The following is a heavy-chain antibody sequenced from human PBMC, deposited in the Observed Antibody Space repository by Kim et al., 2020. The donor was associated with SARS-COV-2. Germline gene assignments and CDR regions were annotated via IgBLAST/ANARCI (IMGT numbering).Heavy chain of an antibody. CDR3: ARVRNDGSYAFFDY. Sequence: PSLKSRITRSRDASENQLSLKVSSVTAADTAVYYCARVRNDGSYAFFDYWGQGTLVTVSS. V-gene: IGHV4-30-2*04. J-gene: IGHJ4*02. D-gene: IGHD1-26*01.